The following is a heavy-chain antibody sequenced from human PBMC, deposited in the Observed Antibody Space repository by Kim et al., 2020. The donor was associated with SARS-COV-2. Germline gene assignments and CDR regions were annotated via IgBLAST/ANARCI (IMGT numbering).Heavy chain of an antibody. CDR1: GISFSSYA. V-gene: IGHV3-23*01. J-gene: IGHJ6*02. D-gene: IGHD3-3*01. Sequence: GGSLRLSCTASGISFSSYAMSWVRQPPGKGLEWVSAISGSGGSTQYTDSVKGRFTISRDNSKNTLYLQMNSLRAEDTAVYYCAKRTLIFGVVMTEDVWGQGTTVTVSS. CDR3: AKRTLIFGVVMTEDV. CDR2: ISGSGGST.